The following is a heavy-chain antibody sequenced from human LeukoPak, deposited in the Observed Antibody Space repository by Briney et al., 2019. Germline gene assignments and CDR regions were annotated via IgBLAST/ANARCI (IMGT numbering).Heavy chain of an antibody. CDR1: GYTFTGYY. J-gene: IGHJ4*02. D-gene: IGHD2-15*01. CDR3: ARVGFCSGGTCPYYFDC. CDR2: INPNNGGT. Sequence: ASVKVSCKASGYTFTGYYMHWVRQAPGQGLEWMGWINPNNGGTKYAQKFQGRVTMTRDTSISTAYMELSSLTSDDTALYYCARVGFCSGGTCPYYFDCWGQGTQVTVSS. V-gene: IGHV1-2*02.